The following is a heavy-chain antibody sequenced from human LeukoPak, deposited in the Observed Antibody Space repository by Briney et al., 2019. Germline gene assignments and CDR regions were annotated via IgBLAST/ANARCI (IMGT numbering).Heavy chain of an antibody. CDR1: GGSISSGDYY. J-gene: IGHJ3*02. D-gene: IGHD3-3*01. Sequence: PSETLSLTCTVSGGSISSGDYYWSWIRQPPGKGLEWIGYIYYSGSTYYNPSLKSRVTISVDTSKNQFSLKLSSVTAADTAVYYCARGSFGVVIIGAFDIWGQGTMVTVSS. CDR3: ARGSFGVVIIGAFDI. V-gene: IGHV4-30-4*08. CDR2: IYYSGST.